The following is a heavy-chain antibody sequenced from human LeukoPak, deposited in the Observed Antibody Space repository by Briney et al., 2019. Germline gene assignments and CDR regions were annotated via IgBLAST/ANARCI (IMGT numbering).Heavy chain of an antibody. CDR2: IIPILGIA. CDR1: GGTFSSYT. V-gene: IGHV1-69*04. D-gene: IGHD3-10*01. CDR3: ARDQLFPVDP. Sequence: ASVEVSCKASGGTFSSYTISRVRQAPGQGLEWMGRIIPILGIANYAQKFQGRVTITADKSTSTAYMELSSLRSEDTAVYYCARDQLFPVDPWGQGTLVTVSS. J-gene: IGHJ5*02.